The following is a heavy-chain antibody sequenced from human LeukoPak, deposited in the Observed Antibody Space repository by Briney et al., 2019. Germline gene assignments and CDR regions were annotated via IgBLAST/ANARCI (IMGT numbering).Heavy chain of an antibody. Sequence: SETLSLTCTVSRGSISSGGYYWSWIRQHPGKGLEWIGYIYYSGSTYYNPSLKSRVTISVDTSKNQFSLKLSSVTAADTAVYYCAREVYYDSSGYYFDYYFDYWGQGTLVTVSS. CDR2: IYYSGST. CDR3: AREVYYDSSGYYFDYYFDY. V-gene: IGHV4-31*03. J-gene: IGHJ4*02. CDR1: RGSISSGGYY. D-gene: IGHD3-22*01.